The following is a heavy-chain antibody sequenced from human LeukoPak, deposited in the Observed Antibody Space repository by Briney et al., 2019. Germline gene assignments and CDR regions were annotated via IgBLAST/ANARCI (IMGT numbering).Heavy chain of an antibody. CDR2: ISGSGGST. CDR1: GFTFSSYA. D-gene: IGHD1-26*01. CDR3: ASRIVGAINAYYFDY. V-gene: IGHV3-23*01. Sequence: GGSLRLSCAASGFTFSSYAMSWVRQAPGKGLEWVSAISGSGGSTYYADSVKGRFTIFRDNSKNTLYLQMNSLRAEDTAVYYCASRIVGAINAYYFDYWGQGTLVTVSS. J-gene: IGHJ4*02.